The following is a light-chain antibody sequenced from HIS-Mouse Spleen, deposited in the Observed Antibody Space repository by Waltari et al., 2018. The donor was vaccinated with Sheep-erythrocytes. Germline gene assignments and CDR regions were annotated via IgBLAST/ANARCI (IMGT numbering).Light chain of an antibody. CDR2: YKSDAAK. V-gene: IGLV5-45*03. CDR3: MIWHSSAWV. CDR1: SGINVGTYR. Sequence: QAVLTQPSSLSASPGASASLTCTLRSGINVGTYRIYWYQQKPGSPPQYLLRYKSDAAKQQGSGVPGRFSGSKDASANAGILLISGLQSEDEADYYCMIWHSSAWVFGGGTKLTVL. J-gene: IGLJ3*02.